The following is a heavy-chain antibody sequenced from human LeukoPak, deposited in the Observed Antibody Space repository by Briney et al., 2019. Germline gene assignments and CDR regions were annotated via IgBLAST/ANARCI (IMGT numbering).Heavy chain of an antibody. CDR2: ITGSGATT. CDR1: GFTFNTYA. CDR3: GKLRGYSSGSVDP. J-gene: IGHJ5*02. D-gene: IGHD6-19*01. Sequence: PGGSLRLSCAASGFTFNTYAMTWVRQAPGKGLECVSGITGSGATTYYADSVKGRFTISRDNSKNTLYPQMDSLRVEDTAVYYCGKLRGYSSGSVDPWGQGTLVTVSS. V-gene: IGHV3-23*01.